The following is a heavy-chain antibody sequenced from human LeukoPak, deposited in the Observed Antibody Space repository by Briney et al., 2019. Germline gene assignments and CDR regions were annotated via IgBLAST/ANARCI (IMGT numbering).Heavy chain of an antibody. Sequence: PGRALRLSCTASGFTFGDYAMSWVRQATGKGLEWVGFIRSKAYGGTTEYAASVKGRFTISRDDSRSIAYLQMSSLKTEDTAVYYCTRARASYYFDYWGQGTLVTVSS. D-gene: IGHD3-10*01. CDR1: GFTFGDYA. V-gene: IGHV3-49*04. J-gene: IGHJ4*02. CDR3: TRARASYYFDY. CDR2: IRSKAYGGTT.